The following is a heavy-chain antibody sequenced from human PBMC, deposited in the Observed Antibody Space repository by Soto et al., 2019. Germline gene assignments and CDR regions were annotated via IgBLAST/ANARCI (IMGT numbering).Heavy chain of an antibody. CDR1: GFTFSSND. CDR2: ISSSSSYI. CDR3: ATSTAHDAFDI. D-gene: IGHD2-2*01. V-gene: IGHV3-21*01. J-gene: IGHJ3*02. Sequence: GGSLRLSCAASGFTFSSNDLHWVRQAPGKGLEWVSSISSSSSYIYYADSVKGRFTISRDNAKNSLYLQMNSLRAEDTAVYYCATSTAHDAFDIWGQGTMVTVSS.